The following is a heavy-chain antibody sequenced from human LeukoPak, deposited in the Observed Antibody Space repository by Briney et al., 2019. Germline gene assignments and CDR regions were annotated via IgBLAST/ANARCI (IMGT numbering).Heavy chain of an antibody. J-gene: IGHJ4*02. CDR3: AGDSGYDFYY. Sequence: PSETLSLTCTVSGGSISSGSYYWSWIRQPAGKGLEWIGRIYTSGSTNYNPSLKSRVTISVDTSKNQFSLKLSSVTAADTAVYYCAGDSGYDFYYWGQGTLVTVSS. CDR2: IYTSGST. V-gene: IGHV4-61*02. D-gene: IGHD5-12*01. CDR1: GGSISSGSYY.